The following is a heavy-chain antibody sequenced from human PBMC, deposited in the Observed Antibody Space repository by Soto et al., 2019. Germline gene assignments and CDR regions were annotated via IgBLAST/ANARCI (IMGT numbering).Heavy chain of an antibody. CDR3: ANWGGGAVYDILTGYYYFDY. CDR1: GYTLTELS. Sequence: ASVKVSCKVSGYTLTELSMHWVRQAPGKGLEWMGGFDPEDGETIYAQKFQGRVTMTEDTSTDTAYMELSSLRSEDTAVYYCANWGGGAVYDILTGYYYFDYWGQGTLVTVSS. J-gene: IGHJ4*02. V-gene: IGHV1-24*01. CDR2: FDPEDGET. D-gene: IGHD3-9*01.